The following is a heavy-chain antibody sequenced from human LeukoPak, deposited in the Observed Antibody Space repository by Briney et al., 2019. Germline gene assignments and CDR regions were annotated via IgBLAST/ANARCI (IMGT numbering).Heavy chain of an antibody. Sequence: GGSLRLSCAASGFTFRTYWMSWVRQVLGKGLEWVANINQDGSEKNYVDSVKGRFTISRDNIKNSLYLQMNSLRAEDTAVYYCATALYYWGQGTLVTVSS. CDR2: INQDGSEK. D-gene: IGHD2-15*01. CDR3: ATALYY. J-gene: IGHJ4*02. V-gene: IGHV3-7*01. CDR1: GFTFRTYW.